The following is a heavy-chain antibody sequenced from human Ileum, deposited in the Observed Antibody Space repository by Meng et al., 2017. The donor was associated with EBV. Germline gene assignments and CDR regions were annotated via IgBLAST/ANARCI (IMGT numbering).Heavy chain of an antibody. V-gene: IGHV4-4*02. CDR2: IHHSGTT. D-gene: IGHD3-16*01. Sequence: QAELQESGHALLKPSGTLSLTCAVSGDSISSNNWWSWVRQSPGKGLEWIAEIHHSGTTTYNPSLKSRVTISVDKSENHFSLKLTSVTAADTAVYYCARGPDYVWGIWGQGTLVTVSS. J-gene: IGHJ4*02. CDR1: GDSISSNNW. CDR3: ARGPDYVWGI.